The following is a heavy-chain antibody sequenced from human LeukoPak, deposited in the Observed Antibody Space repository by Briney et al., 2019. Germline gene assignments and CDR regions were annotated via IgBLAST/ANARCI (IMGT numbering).Heavy chain of an antibody. J-gene: IGHJ4*02. CDR3: AAGERGQWLAPDY. CDR1: GYTFTSYY. Sequence: ASVKVSCKASGYTFTSYYMHWVRQAPGQGLEWMGIINPSGGSTSYAQKFQERVTITRDMSTSTAYMELSSLRSEDTAVYYCAAGERGQWLAPDYWGQGTLVTVSS. D-gene: IGHD6-19*01. V-gene: IGHV1-46*01. CDR2: INPSGGST.